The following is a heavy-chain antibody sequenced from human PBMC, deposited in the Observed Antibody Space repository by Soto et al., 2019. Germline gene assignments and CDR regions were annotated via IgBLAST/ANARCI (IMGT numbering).Heavy chain of an antibody. V-gene: IGHV3-23*01. CDR2: ISGSGGST. D-gene: IGHD2-8*01. CDR1: GFTFSSYA. Sequence: PGGSLRLSCAASGFTFSSYAMSWVRQAPGKGLEWVSAISGSGGSTYYADSVKGRFTISRDNSKNTLYLQMNSLRAEDTAVYYCAKDVMVYAIGLYYFDYWGQGTLVTVSS. J-gene: IGHJ4*02. CDR3: AKDVMVYAIGLYYFDY.